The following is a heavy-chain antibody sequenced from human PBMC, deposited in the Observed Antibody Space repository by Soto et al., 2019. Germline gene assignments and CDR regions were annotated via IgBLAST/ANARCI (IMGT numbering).Heavy chain of an antibody. CDR1: GFIFSNYN. CDR2: ITSGGRTM. CDR3: VIGGGYCSSTSCYAGN. Sequence: GGSLRLSCAASGFIFSNYNMVWVRQAPGKELEWLSLITSGGRTMFYADSVRGRFSTSRDNAKNSLYLQMNGLRGEDTAVYYCVIGGGYCSSTSCYAGNWGQGTLVTVSS. V-gene: IGHV3-48*01. D-gene: IGHD2-2*01. J-gene: IGHJ4*02.